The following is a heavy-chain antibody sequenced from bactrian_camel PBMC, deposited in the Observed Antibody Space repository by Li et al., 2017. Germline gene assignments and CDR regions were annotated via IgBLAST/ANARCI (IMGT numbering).Heavy chain of an antibody. V-gene: IGHV3S53*01. CDR2: ADNDGNT. J-gene: IGHJ4*01. CDR1: GNIDDIMC. CDR3: AAADRLGACGQNEYTY. Sequence: VQLVESGGDSVQGGGSLRLSCAASGNIDDIMCMAWFRQAPGKEREEVAAADNDGNTNYADSVKGRFTISQDNAKSTLYLQMNSLKPEDTATYYCAAADRLGACGQNEYTYWGHGTQVTVS.